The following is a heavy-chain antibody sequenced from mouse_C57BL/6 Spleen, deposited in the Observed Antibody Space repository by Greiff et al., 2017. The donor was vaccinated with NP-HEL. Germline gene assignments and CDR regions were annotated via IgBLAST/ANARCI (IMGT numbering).Heavy chain of an antibody. CDR2: INYDGSST. CDR1: GFTFSDYY. D-gene: IGHD2-3*01. V-gene: IGHV5-16*01. Sequence: EVQVVESEGGLVQPGSSMKLSCTASGFTFSDYYMAWVRQVPEKGLEWVANINYDGSSTYYLDSLKSRFIISRDNAKNILYLQMSSLKSEDTATYYCARVGDGYYFDVWGTGTTVTVSS. CDR3: ARVGDGYYFDV. J-gene: IGHJ1*03.